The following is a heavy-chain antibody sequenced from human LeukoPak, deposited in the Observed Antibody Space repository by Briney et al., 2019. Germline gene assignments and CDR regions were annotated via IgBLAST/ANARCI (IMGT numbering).Heavy chain of an antibody. Sequence: GRCLRLSCAASGFTFRSCGMHWVRQAPAKGLEGVAVIWYDGINRYYADSVKGRFTISRDNSKNTLYLQMNSLRAEDTAVYYCARENPRWDYYGSGNDYGMDVWGQGTTVTVSS. CDR2: IWYDGINR. J-gene: IGHJ6*02. V-gene: IGHV3-33*01. CDR1: GFTFRSCG. D-gene: IGHD3-10*01. CDR3: ARENPRWDYYGSGNDYGMDV.